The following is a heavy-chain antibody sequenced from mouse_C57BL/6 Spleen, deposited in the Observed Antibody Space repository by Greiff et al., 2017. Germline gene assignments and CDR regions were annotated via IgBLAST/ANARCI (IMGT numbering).Heavy chain of an antibody. CDR3: ARTPYYGSSHYAMDY. CDR1: GFSLTSYA. CDR2: IWTGGGT. Sequence: VQGVESGPGLVAPSQSLSITCTVSGFSLTSYAISWVRQPPGKGLEWLGVIWTGGGTNYNSALKSRLSISKDNSKSQVFLKMNSLQTDDTARYYCARTPYYGSSHYAMDYWGQGTSVTVSS. V-gene: IGHV2-9-1*01. D-gene: IGHD1-1*01. J-gene: IGHJ4*01.